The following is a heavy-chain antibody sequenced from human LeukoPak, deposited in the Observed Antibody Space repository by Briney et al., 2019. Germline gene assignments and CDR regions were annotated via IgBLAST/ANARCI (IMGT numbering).Heavy chain of an antibody. D-gene: IGHD2-21*02. J-gene: IGHJ4*02. CDR3: ARVGYCGGDCYPFDY. CDR2: INHRGST. CDR1: GGSNSGYY. Sequence: SETLSLTCTVSGGSNSGYYWSWIRQPPGKGLEWIGEINHRGSTNYNPSLKSRVTISVDTSRNSFSLELSSVTAADTAVYYCARVGYCGGDCYPFDYWGQGTLTTISS. V-gene: IGHV4-34*01.